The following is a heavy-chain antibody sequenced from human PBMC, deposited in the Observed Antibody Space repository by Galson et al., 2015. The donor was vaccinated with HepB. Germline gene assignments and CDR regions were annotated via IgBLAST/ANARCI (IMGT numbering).Heavy chain of an antibody. Sequence: SLRLSCAASGITFTRYIVHWVRQAPGKGLEWVARVVNDGGNEDYADSVKGRFTVSRDNSTYTVFLQMDRLTPEDTAVYYCVRDWGTALDYWGQGVPVTVSS. D-gene: IGHD3-16*01. J-gene: IGHJ4*02. CDR3: VRDWGTALDY. CDR2: VVNDGGNE. CDR1: GITFTRYI. V-gene: IGHV3-30-3*01.